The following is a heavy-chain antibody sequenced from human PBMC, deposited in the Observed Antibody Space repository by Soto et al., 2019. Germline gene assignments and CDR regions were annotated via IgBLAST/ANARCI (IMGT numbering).Heavy chain of an antibody. Sequence: QVQLVESGGGVVQPGRSLRLSCAASGFTFSSYGMHWVRQAPVKGLEWVAVIWYDGSNKYYEDSVKGRITISRDNSKNTLYMQMNSLSAEDTAVYYCARDIRRAKAVDYWGQGTLVTVFS. CDR3: ARDIRRAKAVDY. CDR1: GFTFSSYG. CDR2: IWYDGSNK. J-gene: IGHJ4*02. D-gene: IGHD1-26*01. V-gene: IGHV3-33*01.